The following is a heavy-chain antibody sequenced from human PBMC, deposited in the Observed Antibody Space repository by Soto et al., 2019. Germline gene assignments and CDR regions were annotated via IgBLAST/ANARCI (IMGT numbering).Heavy chain of an antibody. D-gene: IGHD2-15*01. CDR3: ARDFVGVVMDYGMDV. V-gene: IGHV1-2*02. CDR2: INPNSGET. J-gene: IGHJ6*02. CDR1: GYSFAGYF. Sequence: ASVKVSCKTSGYSFAGYFVHWVRQAPGQGLEWMGWINPNSGETTYSQKFEGRVSMTRDTPINTAYMELSRLTSDDTAVYYCARDFVGVVMDYGMDVRGQGTTVTVSS.